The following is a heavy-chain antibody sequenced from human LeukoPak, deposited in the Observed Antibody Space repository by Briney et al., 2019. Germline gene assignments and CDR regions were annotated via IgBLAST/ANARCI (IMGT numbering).Heavy chain of an antibody. D-gene: IGHD2-2*01. CDR1: GGSTSSGDYY. V-gene: IGHV4-39*07. CDR2: INHSGST. Sequence: SETLSLTCTVSGGSTSSGDYYWSWIRQPPGKGLEWIGEINHSGSTNYNPSLKSRVTISVDTSKNQFSLKLSSVTAADAAVYYCARGFSSGDIVVVPATMQGYYFDYWGQGTLVTVSS. J-gene: IGHJ4*02. CDR3: ARGFSSGDIVVVPATMQGYYFDY.